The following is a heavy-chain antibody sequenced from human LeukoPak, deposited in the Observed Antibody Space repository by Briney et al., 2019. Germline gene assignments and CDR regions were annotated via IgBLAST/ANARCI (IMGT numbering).Heavy chain of an antibody. CDR2: IYYSGST. D-gene: IGHD6-19*01. CDR1: GGSISSGSHH. Sequence: SETLSLTCTVSGGSISSGSHHWSWIRQHPGKGLEWIGYIYYSGSTYYNPSLKSRVTISVDTSKNQFSLKLSSVTAADTAVYYCARGVADLDYWGQGTLVTVSS. V-gene: IGHV4-31*03. J-gene: IGHJ4*02. CDR3: ARGVADLDY.